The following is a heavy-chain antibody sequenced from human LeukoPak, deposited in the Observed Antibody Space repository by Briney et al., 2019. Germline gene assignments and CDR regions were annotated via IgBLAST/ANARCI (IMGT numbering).Heavy chain of an antibody. D-gene: IGHD3-16*01. CDR3: ARHQGAGEYPFDY. Sequence: GASVKVSCKASGYTFTSYGISWVRQAPGQGLEWMGIINPSDGSTTYAQKFQGRVTMTRDTSTSTVYMELSSLRSEDTAVYYCARHQGAGEYPFDYWGQGTLVTVSS. V-gene: IGHV1-46*01. J-gene: IGHJ4*02. CDR2: INPSDGST. CDR1: GYTFTSYG.